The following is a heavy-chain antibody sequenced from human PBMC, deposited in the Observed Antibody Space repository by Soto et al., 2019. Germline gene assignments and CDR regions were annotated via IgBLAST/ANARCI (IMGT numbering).Heavy chain of an antibody. CDR3: EQRREWFWDLSWFDP. D-gene: IGHD3-10*01. Sequence: QITLKESGPTLVKPTQTLTLTCTFSGFSLSTSGVGVAWFRQPPGKTLEWLALIYWNDDKRYSTSLKSRLTITKYTSKNQVVLTMTNMDPVDTGTYYCEQRREWFWDLSWFDPWGQGTLVNVSS. CDR1: GFSLSTSGVG. J-gene: IGHJ5*02. V-gene: IGHV2-5*01. CDR2: IYWNDDK.